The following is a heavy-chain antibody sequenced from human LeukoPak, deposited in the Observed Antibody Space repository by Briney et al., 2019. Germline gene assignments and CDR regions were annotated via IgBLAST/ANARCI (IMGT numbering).Heavy chain of an antibody. J-gene: IGHJ5*02. Sequence: SVNVSCKASGYTFTSYAISWVRQAPGQGLEWMGGIIPIFGTANYAQKFQGRVTITADKSTSTAYMELSSLRSEDTAVYYCARDPSKGTAAGTASYNWFDPWGQGTLVTVSS. D-gene: IGHD6-13*01. CDR1: GYTFTSYA. V-gene: IGHV1-69*06. CDR3: ARDPSKGTAAGTASYNWFDP. CDR2: IIPIFGTA.